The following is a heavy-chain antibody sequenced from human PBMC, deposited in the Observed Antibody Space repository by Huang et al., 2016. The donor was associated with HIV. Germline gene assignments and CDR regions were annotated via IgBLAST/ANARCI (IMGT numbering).Heavy chain of an antibody. CDR3: ARRFSSSSGYFDY. V-gene: IGHV5-51*01. Sequence: VQLVQSGAEVKKPGESLKISCKGSGYSFSSYWIAWVRQMPGKGLEWMGIIFPYDSDTTYSPSFEGQVTISADKSSGTAYLQWSSLKASDTAMYYCARRFSSSSGYFDYWGQGSLVTVSS. D-gene: IGHD6-6*01. CDR1: GYSFSSYW. J-gene: IGHJ4*02. CDR2: IFPYDSDT.